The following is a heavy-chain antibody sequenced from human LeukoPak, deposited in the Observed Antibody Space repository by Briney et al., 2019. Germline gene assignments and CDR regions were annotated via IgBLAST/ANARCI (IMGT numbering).Heavy chain of an antibody. CDR1: GFTFSNHG. CDR3: AKDSGWLRFHY. D-gene: IGHD5-12*01. V-gene: IGHV3-23*01. Sequence: PGGSLRLSCAGYGFTFSNHGMNWVRQAAGKGLEWVSGISPSGDITYYVDSVKGRFTISRDNSKNTFYLQMNSLRAEDTAVYYCAKDSGWLRFHYRGQGTLVTVSS. CDR2: ISPSGDIT. J-gene: IGHJ4*02.